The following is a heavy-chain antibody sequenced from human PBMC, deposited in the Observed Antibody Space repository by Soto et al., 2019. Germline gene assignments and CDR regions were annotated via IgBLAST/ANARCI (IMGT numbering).Heavy chain of an antibody. CDR2: IYYSGST. Sequence: NPSETLSLTCTVSGGSISSGDYYWSWIRQPPGKGLEWIGYIYYSGSTYYNPSLKSRVTISVDTSKNQFSLKLSSVTAADTAVYYCARGLGSYYYYGMDVWGQGTTVTVSS. CDR1: GGSISSGDYY. D-gene: IGHD6-19*01. V-gene: IGHV4-30-4*01. CDR3: ARGLGSYYYYGMDV. J-gene: IGHJ6*02.